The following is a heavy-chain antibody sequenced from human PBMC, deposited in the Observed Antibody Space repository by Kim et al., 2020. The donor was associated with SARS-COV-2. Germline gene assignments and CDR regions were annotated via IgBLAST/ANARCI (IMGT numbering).Heavy chain of an antibody. Sequence: ASVKVSCKASGYTFTGYYMHWVRQAPGQGLEWMGWINPNSGGTNYAQKFQGWVTMTRDTSISTAYMELSRLRSDDTAVYYCARDRARYGSGTYDYWGQGTLVTVSS. V-gene: IGHV1-2*04. CDR1: GYTFTGYY. D-gene: IGHD3-10*01. CDR2: INPNSGGT. CDR3: ARDRARYGSGTYDY. J-gene: IGHJ4*02.